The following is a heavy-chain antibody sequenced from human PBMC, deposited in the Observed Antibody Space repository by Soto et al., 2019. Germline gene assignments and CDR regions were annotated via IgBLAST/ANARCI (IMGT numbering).Heavy chain of an antibody. CDR3: AKDPYYYDTSEMDV. J-gene: IGHJ6*02. CDR1: GFTFSSYA. V-gene: IGHV3-23*01. CDR2: IVGSGGST. Sequence: XGSLRLSCSASGFTFSSYAMSWVRQAPGKGLEWVSAIVGSGGSTYYADSVKGRFTISRDNSKNTLFLQMNSLRAEDTAVYYCAKDPYYYDTSEMDVWGQATTVTVSS. D-gene: IGHD3-22*01.